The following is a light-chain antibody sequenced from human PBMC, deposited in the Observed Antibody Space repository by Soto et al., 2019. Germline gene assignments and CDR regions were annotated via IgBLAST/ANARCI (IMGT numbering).Light chain of an antibody. V-gene: IGKV1-39*01. CDR2: AAS. Sequence: DIQMTQSPSSLSASVGDRVTITCRASQSISDYLNWYQQKPGKDPKLLIYAASTLQCGVPSRFSGIGSGTDFTLTINSLQPEDFATYSCQQSFNIPYTFGQRTKLEIK. CDR1: QSISDY. J-gene: IGKJ2*01. CDR3: QQSFNIPYT.